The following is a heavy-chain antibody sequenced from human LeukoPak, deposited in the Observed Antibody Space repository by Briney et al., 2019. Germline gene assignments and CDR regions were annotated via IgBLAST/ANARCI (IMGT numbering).Heavy chain of an antibody. V-gene: IGHV3-30*03. D-gene: IGHD3-22*01. CDR2: ISYSGSVQ. CDR3: ARSPRDSRDWTGSLDY. J-gene: IGHJ4*02. Sequence: GGSLRLSCAASGFTFNNFGMHWVRHAPRQGLEWVSVISYSGSVQFYADSVKGRFTISRDDSKNTVYLQMNSLRVEDTAVYYCARSPRDSRDWTGSLDYWGQGALVTVSS. CDR1: GFTFNNFG.